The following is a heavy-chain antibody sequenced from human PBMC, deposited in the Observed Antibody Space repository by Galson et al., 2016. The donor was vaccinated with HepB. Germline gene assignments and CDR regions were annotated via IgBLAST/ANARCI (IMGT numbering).Heavy chain of an antibody. J-gene: IGHJ4*02. CDR2: IYWDDDK. D-gene: IGHD2-15*01. CDR3: AHSTKGARLGYCTGGSCYYFDS. V-gene: IGHV2-5*02. Sequence: PALVKPTQTLTLTCTVSGFSLTTGGVGVGWTRQPPGKALEWLALIYWDDDKRYSPSLKSRVTITKDTSKNQVVLTMTNMDPVDTATYYCAHSTKGARLGYCTGGSCYYFDSWGQGTLVTVSS. CDR1: GFSLTTGGVG.